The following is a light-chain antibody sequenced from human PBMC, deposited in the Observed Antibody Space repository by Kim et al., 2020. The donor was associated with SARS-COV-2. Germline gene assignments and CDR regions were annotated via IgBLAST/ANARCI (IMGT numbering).Light chain of an antibody. Sequence: QSALTQPASVSGSPGQSITISCTGTSNDIGTYNLVSWYQHHPGKAPNLIMYEVTKRPSGISDRFSGSKSGNTASLTISGLQADDETDYYCYSYGGPNGGYLFGTGTKVTVL. J-gene: IGLJ1*01. V-gene: IGLV2-23*02. CDR2: EVT. CDR1: SNDIGTYNL. CDR3: YSYGGPNGGYL.